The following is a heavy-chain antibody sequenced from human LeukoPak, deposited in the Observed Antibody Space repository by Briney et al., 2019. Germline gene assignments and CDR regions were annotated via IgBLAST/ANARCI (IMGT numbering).Heavy chain of an antibody. D-gene: IGHD6-13*01. V-gene: IGHV3-33*06. CDR2: IWYDGSNK. J-gene: IGHJ4*02. CDR1: GFTFSSYG. Sequence: PGRSLRLSCAASGFTFSSYGMHWVRQAPGKGLEWVAVIWYDGSNKYYADSVKGRFTISRDNSKNTLYLQMNSLRAEDTARYYCAKTGGYSASGSYYWGLGTLVTVSS. CDR3: AKTGGYSASGSYY.